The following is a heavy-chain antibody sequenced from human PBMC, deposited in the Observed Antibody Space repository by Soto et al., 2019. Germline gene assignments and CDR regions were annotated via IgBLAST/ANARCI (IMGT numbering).Heavy chain of an antibody. CDR3: AGSVGSAGWHDY. V-gene: IGHV4-59*03. J-gene: IGHJ4*02. CDR1: HGSISSDY. D-gene: IGHD1-26*01. CDR2: VFHTGNT. Sequence: QVQLQESGPGLVKPSETLSLTCTVSHGSISSDYWSCVRQPPGKGLEWIAYVFHTGNTNYSHALKSRVPISVDTSKNQFSRNLSSVTSADTAIYYCAGSVGSAGWHDYWGQGTLVTVSS.